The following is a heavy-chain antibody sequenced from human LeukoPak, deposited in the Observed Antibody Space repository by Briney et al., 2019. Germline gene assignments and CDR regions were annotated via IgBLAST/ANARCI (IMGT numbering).Heavy chain of an antibody. J-gene: IGHJ4*02. CDR3: AREGGSPYYYDSSGYSSTPLDY. Sequence: GASVKVSCKASGYTFTSYYMHWVRQAPGQGLEWMGLINPSGGSTSYAQKFQGRVTMTRDMSTSTVYMELSSLRSEDTAVYYCAREGGSPYYYDSSGYSSTPLDYWGQGTLVTVSS. CDR2: INPSGGST. D-gene: IGHD3-22*01. V-gene: IGHV1-46*01. CDR1: GYTFTSYY.